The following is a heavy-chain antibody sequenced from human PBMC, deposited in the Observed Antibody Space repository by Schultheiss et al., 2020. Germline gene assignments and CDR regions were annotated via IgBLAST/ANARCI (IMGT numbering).Heavy chain of an antibody. J-gene: IGHJ2*01. D-gene: IGHD1-26*01. CDR2: IYYSGYT. CDR1: GGSFSGYY. V-gene: IGHV4-59*01. Sequence: SETLSLTCAVYGGSFSGYYWSWIRQPPGKGLEWIGYIYYSGYTNYNPSLKSRVTISIDTSKNQFSLKVTSVTAADTAVYYCARASGGGIEYFDLWGRGTLVTVSS. CDR3: ARASGGGIEYFDL.